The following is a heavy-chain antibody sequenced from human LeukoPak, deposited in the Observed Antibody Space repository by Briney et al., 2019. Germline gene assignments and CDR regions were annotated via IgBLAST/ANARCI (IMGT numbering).Heavy chain of an antibody. J-gene: IGHJ6*03. D-gene: IGHD3-3*01. CDR2: ISSSGSTI. Sequence: GGCLRLSCAASGFTFSDYYMSWIRQAPGKGLEWVSYISSSGSTIYYADSVKGRFTISRDNAKNSLYLQMNSLRAEDTAVDYCARVGSHSYDFWSGYGDTYYYYMDVWGKGTTVTVSS. CDR1: GFTFSDYY. CDR3: ARVGSHSYDFWSGYGDTYYYYMDV. V-gene: IGHV3-11*04.